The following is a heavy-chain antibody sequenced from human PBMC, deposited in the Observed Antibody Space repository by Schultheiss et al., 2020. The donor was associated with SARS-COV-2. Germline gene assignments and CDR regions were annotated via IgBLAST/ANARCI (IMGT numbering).Heavy chain of an antibody. CDR1: GYTFTSYG. CDR3: VKNREYWLLDY. D-gene: IGHD3-10*01. CDR2: IIPIFGTA. Sequence: SVKVCCKASGYTFTSYGISWVRQAPGQGLEWMGGIIPIFGTANYAQKFQGRVTITADESTSTAYMELSSLRSEDTAVYYCVKNREYWLLDYWGQGTLVTVSS. J-gene: IGHJ4*02. V-gene: IGHV1-69*13.